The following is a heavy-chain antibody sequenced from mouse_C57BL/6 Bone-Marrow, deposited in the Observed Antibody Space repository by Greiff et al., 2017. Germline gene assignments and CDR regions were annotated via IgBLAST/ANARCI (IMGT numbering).Heavy chain of an antibody. J-gene: IGHJ1*03. CDR1: GYTFTSYW. CDR3: ARGKGIHPWYFDV. Sequence: QVHVKQPGAELVKPGASVKMSCKASGYTFTSYWITWVKQRPGQGLEWIGDIYPGSGSTNYNEKFKSKATLTVDTSSSTAYMQLSSLTSEDSAVYYCARGKGIHPWYFDVWGTGTTVTVSS. V-gene: IGHV1-55*01. CDR2: IYPGSGST.